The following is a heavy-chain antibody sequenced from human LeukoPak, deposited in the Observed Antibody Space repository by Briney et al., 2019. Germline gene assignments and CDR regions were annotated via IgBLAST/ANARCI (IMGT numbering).Heavy chain of an antibody. CDR1: GGSVSSGSYY. Sequence: SETLSLTCTVSGGSVSSGSYYWSWIRQPPGKGLEWIGYIYYSGSTNYNPSLKSRVTISVDTSKNQFSLKLSSVTAADTAVYYCARGRSYYYDSSGYRDYGMDVWGQGTTVTVSS. J-gene: IGHJ6*02. CDR3: ARGRSYYYDSSGYRDYGMDV. V-gene: IGHV4-61*01. CDR2: IYYSGST. D-gene: IGHD3-22*01.